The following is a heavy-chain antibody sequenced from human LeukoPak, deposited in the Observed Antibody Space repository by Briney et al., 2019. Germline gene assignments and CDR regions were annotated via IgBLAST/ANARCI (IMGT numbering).Heavy chain of an antibody. Sequence: ASVKVSCKASGGTFSSYAISWVRQAPGQGLEWMGRIIPILGIADYAQKFQGRVTITADKSTSTAYMELSSLRSEDTAVYYCARVSGSWEIFDYWGQGTLVTVSS. CDR1: GGTFSSYA. J-gene: IGHJ4*02. CDR3: ARVSGSWEIFDY. D-gene: IGHD1-26*01. V-gene: IGHV1-69*04. CDR2: IIPILGIA.